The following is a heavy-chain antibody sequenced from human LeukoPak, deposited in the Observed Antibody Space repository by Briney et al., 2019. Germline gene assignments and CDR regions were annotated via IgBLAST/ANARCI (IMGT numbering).Heavy chain of an antibody. Sequence: SETLSLTCTVSGASISNYYWSWIRQPAGKGLEWIGRIYTSGSTNYNPSLKSRVTISVDTSKNQFSLKLSSVTAADTAVYYCARESDYYGSGSYSYYFDYWGQGTLVTVSS. CDR2: IYTSGST. J-gene: IGHJ4*02. D-gene: IGHD3-10*01. V-gene: IGHV4-4*07. CDR1: GASISNYY. CDR3: ARESDYYGSGSYSYYFDY.